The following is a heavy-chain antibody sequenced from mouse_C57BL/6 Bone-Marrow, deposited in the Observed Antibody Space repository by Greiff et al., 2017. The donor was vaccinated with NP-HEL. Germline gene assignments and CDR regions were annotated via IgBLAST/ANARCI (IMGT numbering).Heavy chain of an antibody. V-gene: IGHV1-64*01. CDR2: IHPNSGST. Sequence: VQLQQPGAELVKPGASVKLSCKASGYTFTSYWMHWVKQRPGQGLEWIGMIHPNSGSTNYNEKFKSKATLTVDKSSRTAYMQHSSLTSEDSAVYYCARKGWPLYAMDYWGQGTSVTGSS. CDR3: ARKGWPLYAMDY. D-gene: IGHD1-1*02. J-gene: IGHJ4*01. CDR1: GYTFTSYW.